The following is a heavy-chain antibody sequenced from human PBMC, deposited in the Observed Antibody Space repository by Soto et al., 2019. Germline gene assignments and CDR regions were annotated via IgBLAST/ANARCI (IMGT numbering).Heavy chain of an antibody. D-gene: IGHD6-19*01. CDR3: ARDKAGPYYFDY. CDR2: IYYSGST. Sequence: SETLSLTCTVSGGSISSGGYYWSWIRQHPGKGLEWIGYIYYSGSTYYNPSLKSRVTISVDTSKNQFSLKLSSVTAADTAVYYCARDKAGPYYFDYWGQGTLVTVSS. V-gene: IGHV4-31*03. CDR1: GGSISSGGYY. J-gene: IGHJ4*02.